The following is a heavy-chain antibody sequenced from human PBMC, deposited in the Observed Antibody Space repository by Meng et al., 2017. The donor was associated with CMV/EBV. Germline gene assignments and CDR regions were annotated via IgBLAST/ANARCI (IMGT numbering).Heavy chain of an antibody. Sequence: ASVKVSCKASGYTFTGYYMHWVRQAPGQGLEWMGWINPNSGGTNYAQKFQGRVTMTRDTSISTAYMELSRRRSDDTAVYYCAKGDIVVVPAVYYYGMDVWGQGTTVTVSS. CDR2: INPNSGGT. CDR1: GYTFTGYY. V-gene: IGHV1-2*02. D-gene: IGHD2-2*01. J-gene: IGHJ6*02. CDR3: AKGDIVVVPAVYYYGMDV.